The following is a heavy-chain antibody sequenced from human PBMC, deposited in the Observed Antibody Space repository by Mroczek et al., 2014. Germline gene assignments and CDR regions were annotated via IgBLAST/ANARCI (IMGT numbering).Heavy chain of an antibody. Sequence: VQLVESGGGVVQPGRSLRLSCAASGFTFSSYAMHWVRQAPGKGLEWVAVISYDGSNKYYADSVKGRFTISRDNSKNTLYLQMNSLRAEDTAVYYCARDHDGIVGAPTLWYWGQGTLVTVSS. CDR1: GFTFSSYA. J-gene: IGHJ4*02. V-gene: IGHV3-30-3*01. D-gene: IGHD1-26*01. CDR2: ISYDGSNK. CDR3: ARDHDGIVGAPTLWY.